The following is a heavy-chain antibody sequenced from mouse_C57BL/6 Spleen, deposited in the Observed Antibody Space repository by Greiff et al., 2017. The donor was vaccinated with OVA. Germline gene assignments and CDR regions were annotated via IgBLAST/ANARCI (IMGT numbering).Heavy chain of an antibody. D-gene: IGHD2-13*01. Sequence: DVKLVESGGGLVQPKGSLKLSCAASGFSFNTYAMNWVRQAPGKGLEWVARIRSKSNNYATYYADSVKDRFTISRDDSESMLYLQMNNLKTEDTAMYYCVRLTEGYFDYWGQGTTLTVSS. V-gene: IGHV10-1*01. J-gene: IGHJ2*01. CDR3: VRLTEGYFDY. CDR2: IRSKSNNYAT. CDR1: GFSFNTYA.